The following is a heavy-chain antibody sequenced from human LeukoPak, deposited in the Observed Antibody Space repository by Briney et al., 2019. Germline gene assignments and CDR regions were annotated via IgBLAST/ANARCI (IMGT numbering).Heavy chain of an antibody. D-gene: IGHD3-10*01. CDR1: GGSFSGYY. CDR2: INHSGST. Sequence: SETLSLTCAVYGGSFSGYYWSWIRQPPGKGLEWIGEINHSGSTNYNPSLKSRVTISVDTSKNQFSLKLSSVTAADTAVYYCARGLGYYGSGSYSPFDYWGQGTLVTVSS. J-gene: IGHJ4*02. V-gene: IGHV4-34*01. CDR3: ARGLGYYGSGSYSPFDY.